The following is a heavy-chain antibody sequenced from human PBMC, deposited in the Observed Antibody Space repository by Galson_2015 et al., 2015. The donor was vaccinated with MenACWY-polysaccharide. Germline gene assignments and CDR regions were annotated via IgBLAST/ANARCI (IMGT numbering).Heavy chain of an antibody. CDR1: GFTFSSYW. V-gene: IGHV3-7*01. Sequence: SLRLSCAASGFTFSSYWMSWVRQAPGKGLEWVANIKQDGSEKYYVDSVKGRFTISRDNAKNSLYLQMNSLRAEDTAVYYCARGYCTNGVCYNTGWFDYWGQGTLVTVSS. J-gene: IGHJ4*02. CDR3: ARGYCTNGVCYNTGWFDY. CDR2: IKQDGSEK. D-gene: IGHD2-8*01.